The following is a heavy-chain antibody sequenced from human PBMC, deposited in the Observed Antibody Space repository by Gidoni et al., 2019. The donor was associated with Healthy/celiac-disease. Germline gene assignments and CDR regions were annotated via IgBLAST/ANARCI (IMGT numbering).Heavy chain of an antibody. CDR1: GFTFISYA. D-gene: IGHD3-3*01. CDR2: ISYDGSNK. J-gene: IGHJ4*02. Sequence: QVQLVESGGGVVQPGRSLRLSCAASGFTFISYAMHWVRQAPGKGLEWVAVISYDGSNKYYADSVKGRFTISRDNSKNTLYLQMNSLRAEDTAVYYCARDYYDFWSGYTFDYWGQGTLVTVSS. CDR3: ARDYYDFWSGYTFDY. V-gene: IGHV3-30*04.